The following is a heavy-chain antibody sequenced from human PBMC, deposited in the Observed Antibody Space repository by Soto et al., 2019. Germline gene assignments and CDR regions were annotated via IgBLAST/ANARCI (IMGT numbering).Heavy chain of an antibody. CDR1: GNSFTTYW. D-gene: IGHD2-15*01. V-gene: IGHV5-51*03. CDR3: ARRDMAEVYGLDV. CDR2: IYPGDSDT. Sequence: EVQLVQSGAEVKKPGESLKISCKGSGNSFTTYWIGWVRQMSGKGLEWMGIIYPGDSDTRYSPSFQGQVTISADKSISTAYLQWSSLKASDTAMYYCARRDMAEVYGLDVWGQGTTVTVSS. J-gene: IGHJ6*02.